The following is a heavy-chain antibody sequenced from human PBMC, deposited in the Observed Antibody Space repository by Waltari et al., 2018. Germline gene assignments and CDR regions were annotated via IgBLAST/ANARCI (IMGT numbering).Heavy chain of an antibody. CDR3: GRGSSYAENGY. CDR2: MNPNSGKT. Sequence: QVQLVQSGAEVKKPGASVKVSCKASGYTFTSYDINWVRQATGQGLEWLGGMNPNSGKTGYVQKFQGRVNMTRNTSISTADMELSSLRSEDTAVDYCGRGSSYAENGYWGQGTLVTVSS. D-gene: IGHD2-8*01. CDR1: GYTFTSYD. J-gene: IGHJ4*02. V-gene: IGHV1-8*01.